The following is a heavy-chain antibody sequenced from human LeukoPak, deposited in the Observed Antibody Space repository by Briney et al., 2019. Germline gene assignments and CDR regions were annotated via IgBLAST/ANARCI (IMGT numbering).Heavy chain of an antibody. CDR2: MNPNSGNT. J-gene: IGHJ4*02. CDR1: GYTCTSYD. V-gene: IGHV1-8*03. D-gene: IGHD4-17*01. CDR3: ARAGGPAATTYYFDY. Sequence: ASVTVSCKASGYTCTSYDINWVRQATGQGLEWMGWMNPNSGNTGYAQKFQGRVTITRNTSISTAYMELSSLRSEDRAVYYCARAGGPAATTYYFDYWGQGTLVTVSS.